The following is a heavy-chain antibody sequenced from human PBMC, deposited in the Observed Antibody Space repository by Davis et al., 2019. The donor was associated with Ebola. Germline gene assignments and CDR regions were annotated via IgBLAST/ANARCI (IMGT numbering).Heavy chain of an antibody. J-gene: IGHJ4*02. CDR3: ARQRRDGYSDFDY. CDR2: VYSSGST. D-gene: IGHD5-24*01. V-gene: IGHV4-61*05. CDR1: GGSIISSSSY. Sequence: SETLSLTCTVSGGSIISSSSYWGWIRQPPGKRLEWIGFVYSSGSTYYNPSLESRLTMSVDTSKNQFSLKLRSVTAADTAVYYCARQRRDGYSDFDYWGLGTLVTVSS.